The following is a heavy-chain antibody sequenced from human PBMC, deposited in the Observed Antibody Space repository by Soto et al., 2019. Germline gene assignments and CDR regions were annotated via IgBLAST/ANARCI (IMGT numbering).Heavy chain of an antibody. D-gene: IGHD4-17*01. Sequence: GGSLRLSCAASGFTFSSYGMHWVRQAPGKGLEWVAVIWYDGSNKYYADSVKGRFTISRDNSKNTLYLQMNSLRAEDTAVYYCARDLYGEGRYYYYGMDVWGQGTTVTVSS. J-gene: IGHJ6*02. V-gene: IGHV3-33*01. CDR1: GFTFSSYG. CDR3: ARDLYGEGRYYYYGMDV. CDR2: IWYDGSNK.